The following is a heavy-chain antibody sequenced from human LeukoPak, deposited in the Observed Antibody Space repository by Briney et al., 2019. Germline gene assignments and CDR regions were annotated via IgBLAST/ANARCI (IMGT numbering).Heavy chain of an antibody. V-gene: IGHV4-39*07. CDR3: VRGGTYYLPY. Sequence: SETLSLTCTVSGGSISSTTYYWAWIRQPPGKGLEWIGSIYKTGSTNYSPSLKSRVTISMDKSKNQLSLRLNSVTAADTAIYYCVRGGTYYLPYWGQGILVTVSS. CDR1: GGSISSTTYY. D-gene: IGHD1-26*01. J-gene: IGHJ4*02. CDR2: IYKTGST.